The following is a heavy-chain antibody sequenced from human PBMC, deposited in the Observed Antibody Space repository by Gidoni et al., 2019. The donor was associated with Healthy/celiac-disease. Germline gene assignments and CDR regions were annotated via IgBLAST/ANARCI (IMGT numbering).Heavy chain of an antibody. Sequence: QVQLVQSGAEVKKPGSSVKVSCKASGGTFSSYAISWVRQAPGQGLEWMGGIIPIFGTANYAQKFQGRVTITADESTSTAYMELSSLRSEDTAVYYCARAPYYYDSSGFGDAFDIWGQGTMVTVSS. CDR2: IIPIFGTA. CDR1: GGTFSSYA. V-gene: IGHV1-69*01. D-gene: IGHD3-22*01. J-gene: IGHJ3*02. CDR3: ARAPYYYDSSGFGDAFDI.